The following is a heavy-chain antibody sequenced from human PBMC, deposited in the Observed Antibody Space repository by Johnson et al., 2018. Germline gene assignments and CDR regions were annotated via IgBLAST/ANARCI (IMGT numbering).Heavy chain of an antibody. CDR3: AREDGSSDAFDI. D-gene: IGHD6-13*01. CDR2: IYYSGLT. V-gene: IGHV4-59*01. CDR1: GGSISTYY. J-gene: IGHJ3*02. Sequence: VQLQESGPGLVKPSETLSLTCTISGGSISTYYWSWIRQPPGKGLEWIGYIYYSGLTNYNHSLKSRVTISVDTSKNQFSLKVRSVTVADTAVYYCAREDGSSDAFDIWGQGTMVTVSS.